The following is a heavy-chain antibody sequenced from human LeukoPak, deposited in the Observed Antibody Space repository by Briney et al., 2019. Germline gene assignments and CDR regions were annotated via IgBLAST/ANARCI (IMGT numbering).Heavy chain of an antibody. Sequence: ASVKVSCRASGYTFTGYYMHWVRQAPGQGLEWMGRINPNSGGTNYAQKFQGRVTMTRDTSISTAYMELSRLRSDDTAVYYCVRIYCSTNTCYPDYWGQGTLVTVSS. D-gene: IGHD2-2*01. CDR1: GYTFTGYY. J-gene: IGHJ4*02. CDR3: VRIYCSTNTCYPDY. V-gene: IGHV1-2*06. CDR2: INPNSGGT.